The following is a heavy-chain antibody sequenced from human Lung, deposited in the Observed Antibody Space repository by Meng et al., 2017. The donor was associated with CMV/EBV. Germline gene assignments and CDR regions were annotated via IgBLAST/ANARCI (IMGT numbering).Heavy chain of an antibody. D-gene: IGHD3-22*01. CDR2: IIPILNIA. Sequence: SVKVSXKASGGTFNRNTINWVRQAPGQGPEWMGRIIPILNIANYAQSFEDRVTISADKSATTAYMELTNLRSEDTAIYFCAKDGGQNYYDASGLIWYFDLWGRGTLVTVSS. CDR3: AKDGGQNYYDASGLIWYFDL. CDR1: GGTFNRNT. J-gene: IGHJ2*01. V-gene: IGHV1-69*02.